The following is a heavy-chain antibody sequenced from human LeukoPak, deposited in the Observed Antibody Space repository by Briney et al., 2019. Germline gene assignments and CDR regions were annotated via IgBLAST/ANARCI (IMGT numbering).Heavy chain of an antibody. CDR1: GFTFDDYA. D-gene: IGHD1-1*01. Sequence: PGGSLRLSCAASGFTFDDYALHWVRQAPGKGLEWVAVISYDGSNKYYADSVKGRFTISRDNSKNTLYLQMNSLRAEDTAVYYCARARWYNDYWGQGTLVTVSS. J-gene: IGHJ4*02. CDR3: ARARWYNDY. V-gene: IGHV3-30*14. CDR2: ISYDGSNK.